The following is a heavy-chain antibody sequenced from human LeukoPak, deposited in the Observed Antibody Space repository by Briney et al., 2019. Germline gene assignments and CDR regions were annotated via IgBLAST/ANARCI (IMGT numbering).Heavy chain of an antibody. CDR2: IWYDGSNK. J-gene: IGHJ4*02. CDR1: GFTFDDYA. D-gene: IGHD5-12*01. Sequence: PGGSLRLSCGAPGFTFDDYAMDWVRKAPGKGLEWVAVIWYDGSNKYYADSVKGRFTISRDNSKNTVFLQMNSLRDEDTATYYCAREGRWLRLLGDYWGQGTLVTVSS. CDR3: AREGRWLRLLGDY. V-gene: IGHV3-33*01.